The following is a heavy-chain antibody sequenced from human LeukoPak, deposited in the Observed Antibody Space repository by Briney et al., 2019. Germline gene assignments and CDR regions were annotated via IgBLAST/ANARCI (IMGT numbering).Heavy chain of an antibody. V-gene: IGHV1-2*06. D-gene: IGHD5-12*01. CDR1: GYTFTGYY. J-gene: IGHJ4*02. CDR2: INPNSGGT. CDR3: ARVGYSGYRELDY. Sequence: ASVKVSCKASGYTFTGYYMHWVRQAPGQGLEWMGRINPNSGGTNYAQKFQGRVTMTRDTSISTAYMELSRLRSDDTAVYYCARVGYSGYRELDYWGQGTLVTVSS.